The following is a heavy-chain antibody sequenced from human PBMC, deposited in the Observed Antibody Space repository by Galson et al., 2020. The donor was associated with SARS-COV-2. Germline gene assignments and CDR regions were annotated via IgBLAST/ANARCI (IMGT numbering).Heavy chain of an antibody. CDR1: GGTFSSYA. CDR2: IIPIFGTA. V-gene: IGHV1-69*05. D-gene: IGHD2-2*01. Sequence: ASVKVSCKASGGTFSSYAISWVRQAPGQGLEWMGGIIPIFGTANYAQKFQGRVTITTDESTSTAYMELSSLRSEDTAVYYCARSIYQGGSYYYYMDVWGKGTTVTVS. J-gene: IGHJ6*03. CDR3: ARSIYQGGSYYYYMDV.